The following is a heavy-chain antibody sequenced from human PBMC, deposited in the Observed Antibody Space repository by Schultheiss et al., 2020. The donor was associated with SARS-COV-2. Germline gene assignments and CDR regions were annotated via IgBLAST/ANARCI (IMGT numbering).Heavy chain of an antibody. V-gene: IGHV1-69*04. CDR1: GYTFTGYY. J-gene: IGHJ4*02. CDR2: IIPILGIA. CDR3: ARDQGVVPELSPFDY. Sequence: SVKVSCKASGYTFTGYYVNWVRQAPGQGLEWMGRIIPILGIANYAQKFQGRVTITADKSTSTAYMELSSLRSEDTAVYYCARDQGVVPELSPFDYWGQGTLVTVSS. D-gene: IGHD3-16*02.